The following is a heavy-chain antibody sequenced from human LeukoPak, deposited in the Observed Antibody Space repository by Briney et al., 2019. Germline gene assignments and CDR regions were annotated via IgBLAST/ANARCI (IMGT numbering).Heavy chain of an antibody. Sequence: GGSLRLSCAVSGFTFGSYGLNWVRQAPGKGLEWVSYISSSSSSVYYADSVKGRFTISRDNAKNSLYLQMNSLRAEDTAVYYCARGTTALMDVWGKGTTVTVSS. D-gene: IGHD2-21*02. J-gene: IGHJ6*03. CDR1: GFTFGSYG. V-gene: IGHV3-21*05. CDR3: ARGTTALMDV. CDR2: ISSSSSSV.